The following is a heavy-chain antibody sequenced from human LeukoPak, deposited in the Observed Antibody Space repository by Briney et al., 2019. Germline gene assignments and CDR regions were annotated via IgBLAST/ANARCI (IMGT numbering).Heavy chain of an antibody. V-gene: IGHV1-46*01. Sequence: GASVKVSCKASGYTFTSYYMHWVRQAPGQGLEWMGIINPSGGSTSYAQKFQGRVTITADKSTSTAYMELSSLRSEDTAVYYCARSMIVVVMGMYYYYYMDVWGKGTTVTVSS. D-gene: IGHD3-22*01. J-gene: IGHJ6*03. CDR3: ARSMIVVVMGMYYYYYMDV. CDR1: GYTFTSYY. CDR2: INPSGGST.